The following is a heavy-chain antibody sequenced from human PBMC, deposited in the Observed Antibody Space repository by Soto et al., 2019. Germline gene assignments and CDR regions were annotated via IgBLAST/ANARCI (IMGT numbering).Heavy chain of an antibody. CDR3: AKGLVSAAAGMGYFDY. D-gene: IGHD6-13*01. CDR1: GYTFTGYY. CDR2: INPNSGGT. Sequence: QVQLVQSGAEVKKPGASVKVSCKASGYTFTGYYMHWVRQAPGQGLEWMGWINPNSGGTNYAQKFQGRVTMTRDTSISTAYMELSRLRSDDTAVYYCAKGLVSAAAGMGYFDYWGQGTLVTVSS. V-gene: IGHV1-2*02. J-gene: IGHJ4*02.